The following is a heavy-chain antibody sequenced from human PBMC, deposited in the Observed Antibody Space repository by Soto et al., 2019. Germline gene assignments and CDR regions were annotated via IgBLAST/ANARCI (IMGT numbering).Heavy chain of an antibody. CDR2: TKNEANSYTT. J-gene: IGHJ4*02. V-gene: IGHV3-72*01. CDR3: TIEGAYPGPDFDY. CDR1: GFTFSDRY. D-gene: IGHD3-16*01. Sequence: GGSLRLSCAASGFTFSDRYMDWVRQAPGKGLEWVGRTKNEANSYTTEYAASVKGRFTISRDYSRDSVYLQMNSLKTDDTAVYYCTIEGAYPGPDFDYWGQGTLVPVYS.